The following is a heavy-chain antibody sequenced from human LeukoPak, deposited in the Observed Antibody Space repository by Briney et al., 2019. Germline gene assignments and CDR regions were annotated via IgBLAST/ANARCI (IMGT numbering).Heavy chain of an antibody. CDR2: ISDSGTTI. CDR3: ARVLRYFDWLGDI. CDR1: GFTFSSYE. V-gene: IGHV3-48*03. J-gene: IGHJ3*02. D-gene: IGHD3-9*01. Sequence: GESLRLSCAASGFTFSSYEMNWVRQAPGKGLEWVSYISDSGTTIYYADSVKGRFTISRENAKNSVYLQMNSLRAEDTAVYYCARVLRYFDWLGDIWGQGTMVTVSS.